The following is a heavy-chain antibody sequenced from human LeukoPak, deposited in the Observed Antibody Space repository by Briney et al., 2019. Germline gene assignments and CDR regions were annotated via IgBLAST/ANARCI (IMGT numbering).Heavy chain of an antibody. CDR3: ARVMRAGECMDV. Sequence: GGSLRLSCAASGFTFSSYAMHGVRQAPGKGLEGVAVISYDGSNKYYADSVKGRFTISRDNSKNTLYLQMNSLRAEDTAVYYCARVMRAGECMDVWGQGTTVTVSS. V-gene: IGHV3-30-3*01. D-gene: IGHD3-16*01. CDR2: ISYDGSNK. CDR1: GFTFSSYA. J-gene: IGHJ6*02.